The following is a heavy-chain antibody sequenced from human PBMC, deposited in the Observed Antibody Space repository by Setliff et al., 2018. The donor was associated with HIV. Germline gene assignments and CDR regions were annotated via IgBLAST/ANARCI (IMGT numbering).Heavy chain of an antibody. Sequence: SQTLSLTCAISGDSVSRINTPWNWIRQSPSRGLEWLGRTYYRSKWYNDYAVSVKSRITINPDTSKNQFSLQLNSVTPEDTAVYYCARDLGAANAWGQGTLVTSPQ. CDR2: TYYRSKWYN. J-gene: IGHJ4*02. V-gene: IGHV6-1*01. CDR1: GDSVSRINTP. CDR3: ARDLGAANA. D-gene: IGHD3-16*01.